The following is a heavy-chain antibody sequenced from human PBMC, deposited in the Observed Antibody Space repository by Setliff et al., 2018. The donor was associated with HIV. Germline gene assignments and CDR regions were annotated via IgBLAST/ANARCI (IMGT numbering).Heavy chain of an antibody. D-gene: IGHD6-13*01. Sequence: SETLSLTCTVSGGSISSYYWIWIRQPPGKGLEWIGEINHSGSTNYNPSLKSRVTISRDNSKNTLYLQMNSLRTDDTAVYFCARGRGSSSSWPIDYWGQGTLVTVSS. CDR1: GGSISSYY. CDR3: ARGRGSSSSWPIDY. V-gene: IGHV4-34*01. J-gene: IGHJ4*02. CDR2: INHSGST.